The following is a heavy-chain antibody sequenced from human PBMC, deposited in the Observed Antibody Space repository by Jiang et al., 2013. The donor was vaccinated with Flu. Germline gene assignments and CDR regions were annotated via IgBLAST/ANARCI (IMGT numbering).Heavy chain of an antibody. Sequence: GAEVKKPGESLRISCKGSGYSFTSYWISWVRQAPGQGLEWMGWISAYNGNTNYAQKLQGRVTMTTDTSTSTAYMELRSLRSDDTAVYYCARDSAFLCARRGGSCYSEDFDYWGQGTLVTVSS. CDR1: GYSFTSYW. V-gene: IGHV1-18*04. CDR2: ISAYNGNT. D-gene: IGHD2-15*01. J-gene: IGHJ4*02. CDR3: ARDSAFLCARRGGSCYSEDFDY.